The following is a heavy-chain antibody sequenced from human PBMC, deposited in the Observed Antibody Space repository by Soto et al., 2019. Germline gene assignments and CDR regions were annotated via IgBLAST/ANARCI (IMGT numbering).Heavy chain of an antibody. CDR3: ARGEYLPGYFDWLLTPYFDY. D-gene: IGHD3-9*01. V-gene: IGHV1-18*04. CDR2: ISAYNGNT. CDR1: GYTFTSYG. J-gene: IGHJ4*02. Sequence: ASVKVSCKASGYTFTSYGISWVRQAPGQGLEWMGWISAYNGNTNYAQKLQGRVTMTTDTSTSTAYMELRSLRSDDTAVYYCARGEYLPGYFDWLLTPYFDYWGQGTLVTVSS.